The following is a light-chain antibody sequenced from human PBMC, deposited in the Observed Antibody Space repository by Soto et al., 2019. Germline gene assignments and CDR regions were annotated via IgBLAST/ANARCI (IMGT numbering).Light chain of an antibody. CDR2: EVS. J-gene: IGLJ1*01. V-gene: IGLV2-14*01. CDR3: SSYTSSSRDV. CDR1: SSDVGGYNY. Sequence: QSVLTQPASVSGSPGQSITISCTGTSSDVGGYNYVSWYQQHPGKAPKLMIYEVSNRPSGVSNRFSGSKSGNTASLTISGLQAEDEADYYCSSYTSSSRDVFGTGTKATV.